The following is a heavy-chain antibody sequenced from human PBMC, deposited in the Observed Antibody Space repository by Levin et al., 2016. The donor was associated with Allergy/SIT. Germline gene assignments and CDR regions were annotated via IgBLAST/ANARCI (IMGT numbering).Heavy chain of an antibody. D-gene: IGHD6-19*01. Sequence: GESLKISCAASGFTFSNHAVHWVRQAPGKGLEWVAQIWSGGNYKYYADSVRGRFTTSRDDSKNMAYLQMDSLRGEDTAMYYCARDGQSSAPYTMDVWGRGTTVIVSS. CDR3: ARDGQSSAPYTMDV. CDR2: IWSGGNYK. CDR1: GFTFSNHA. J-gene: IGHJ6*02. V-gene: IGHV3-33*01.